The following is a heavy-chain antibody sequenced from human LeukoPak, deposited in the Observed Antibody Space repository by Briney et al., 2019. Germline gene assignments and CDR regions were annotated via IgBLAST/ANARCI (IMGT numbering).Heavy chain of an antibody. J-gene: IGHJ4*02. CDR1: GFTFSSYS. CDR2: ISSSSSTI. CDR3: ARDIDYYDSSGFSWH. D-gene: IGHD3-22*01. V-gene: IGHV3-48*01. Sequence: GGSLRLSCAASGFTFSSYSMNWVRQAPGKGLEWVSYISSSSSTIYYADSVKGRFTISRDNAKNSLYLQMNSLRAEDTAVYYCARDIDYYDSSGFSWHWGQGTLVTVSS.